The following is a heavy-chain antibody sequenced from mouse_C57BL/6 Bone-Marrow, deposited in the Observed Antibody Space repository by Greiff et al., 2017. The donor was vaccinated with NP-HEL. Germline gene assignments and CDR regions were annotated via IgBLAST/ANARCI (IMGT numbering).Heavy chain of an antibody. CDR1: GYTFTSYW. J-gene: IGHJ2*01. Sequence: QQSCKASGYTFTSYWMQWVKQRPGQGLEWIGEIDPSDSYTHYNQKFKGKATLTVDTSSSTAYLQLSSMTSEDSAVYYCAREGVVARYYFDYWGQGTTLTVSS. CDR3: AREGVVARYYFDY. CDR2: IDPSDSYT. V-gene: IGHV1-50*01. D-gene: IGHD1-1*01.